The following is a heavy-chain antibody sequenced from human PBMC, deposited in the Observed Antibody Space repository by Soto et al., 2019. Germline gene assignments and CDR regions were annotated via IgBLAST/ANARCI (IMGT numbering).Heavy chain of an antibody. CDR2: IWYDGSNK. CDR1: GVTVRSYG. D-gene: IGHD3-10*01. V-gene: IGHV3-33*01. Sequence: SLKLAGAASGVTVRSYGMHGVRQAPGKGLESVAVIWYDGSNKYYADPVKGRFTISRDNSKNTLYLQMNSLRAEDTAVYYCARWGRPPPDMVRGVTRGTFDIWGQGTMVTVPS. J-gene: IGHJ3*02. CDR3: ARWGRPPPDMVRGVTRGTFDI.